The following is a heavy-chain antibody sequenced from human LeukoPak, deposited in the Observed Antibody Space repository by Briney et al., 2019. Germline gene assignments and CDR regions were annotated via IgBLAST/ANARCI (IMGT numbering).Heavy chain of an antibody. CDR1: GGSFSGYY. CDR3: ARGSRYFARFADY. V-gene: IGHV4-34*01. CDR2: INHSGST. D-gene: IGHD3-9*01. J-gene: IGHJ4*02. Sequence: PSETLSLTCAAYGGSFSGYYWSWIRQPPGKGLEWIGEINHSGSTNYNPSLKSRVTISVDTSKNQFSLKLSSVTAADTAVYYCARGSRYFARFADYWGQGTLVTVSS.